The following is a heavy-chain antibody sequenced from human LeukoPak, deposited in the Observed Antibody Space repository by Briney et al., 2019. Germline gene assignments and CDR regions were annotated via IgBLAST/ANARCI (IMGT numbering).Heavy chain of an antibody. Sequence: GGSLRLSCEASGFTFTTYSMTWVRQAPGKGLEWVSIISSGSSAIFSADALKGRFTISRDDAKNLLYLDMNSLRAEDTAVYYCARVGSGYDYLYYFDYWGQGTLVTVSS. V-gene: IGHV3-21*01. J-gene: IGHJ4*02. CDR3: ARVGSGYDYLYYFDY. CDR2: ISSGSSAI. D-gene: IGHD5-12*01. CDR1: GFTFTTYS.